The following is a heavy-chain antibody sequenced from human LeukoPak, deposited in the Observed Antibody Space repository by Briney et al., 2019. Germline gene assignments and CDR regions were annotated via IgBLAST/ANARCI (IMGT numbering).Heavy chain of an antibody. CDR3: AKGDAVAGLFNWFDP. V-gene: IGHV3-23*01. Sequence: GGSLRLSCAASGFTFSSYGMSWVRQAPGKGLEWVSAISGSGGSTYYADSVKGRFTISRDNSKNTLYLQMNSLRAEDTAVYYCAKGDAVAGLFNWFDPWGQGTLVTVSS. CDR2: ISGSGGST. J-gene: IGHJ5*02. CDR1: GFTFSSYG. D-gene: IGHD6-19*01.